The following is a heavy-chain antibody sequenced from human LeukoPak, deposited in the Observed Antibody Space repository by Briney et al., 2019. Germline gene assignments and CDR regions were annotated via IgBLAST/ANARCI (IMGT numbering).Heavy chain of an antibody. D-gene: IGHD2-2*02. J-gene: IGHJ4*02. CDR3: AGGLYVFDY. CDR1: GFTFSTYS. V-gene: IGHV3-21*01. CDR2: ISSSSSYI. Sequence: SGGSLRLSCAASGFTFSTYSMNWVRQAPGKGLEWVSSISSSSSYIYYADSVKGRFTISRDNAKNSLYLQMNSLRAEDTAVYYCAGGLYVFDYWGQGTLVTVSS.